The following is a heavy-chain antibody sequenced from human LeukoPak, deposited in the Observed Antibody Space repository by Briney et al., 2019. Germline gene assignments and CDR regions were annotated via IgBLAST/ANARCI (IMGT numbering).Heavy chain of an antibody. CDR3: ARDNGGGGWNDVFGFGNNNWFDP. J-gene: IGHJ5*02. CDR1: GFTFSDYY. D-gene: IGHD1-1*01. Sequence: GGSLRLSCAASGFTFSDYYMDWVRQAPGKGLEWVGRIRNKANSYTTEYAASVKGRFTISRDNAKNSLYLQMNSLRAEDTAVYYCARDNGGGGWNDVFGFGNNNWFDPWGQGTLVTVSS. CDR2: IRNKANSYTT. V-gene: IGHV3-72*01.